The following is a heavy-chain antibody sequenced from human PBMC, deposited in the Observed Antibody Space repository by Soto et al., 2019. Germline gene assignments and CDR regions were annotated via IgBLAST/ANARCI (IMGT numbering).Heavy chain of an antibody. J-gene: IGHJ6*02. CDR3: ARGSVVRGVAYYGMDV. V-gene: IGHV4-4*02. CDR1: GGSISSSNW. D-gene: IGHD3-10*01. Sequence: QVQLQESGPGLVKPSGTLSLTCAVSGGSISSSNWWSWVRQPPGKGLEWIGEIYHSGSTNYNPSLKSRVTFSVXXXKXXFSLKLSSVTAADTAVYYCARGSVVRGVAYYGMDVWGQGTTVTVSS. CDR2: IYHSGST.